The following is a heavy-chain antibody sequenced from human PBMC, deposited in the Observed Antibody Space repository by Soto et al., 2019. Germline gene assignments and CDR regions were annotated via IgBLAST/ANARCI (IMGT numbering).Heavy chain of an antibody. J-gene: IGHJ4*02. CDR3: ARDRPGYFDWLLPSYYFDY. Sequence: RQAPGQGLEWMGGIIPIFGTANYAQKFQGRVTITADESTSTAYMELSSLRSEDTAVYYCARDRPGYFDWLLPSYYFDYWGQGTLVSVS. V-gene: IGHV1-69*01. CDR2: IIPIFGTA. D-gene: IGHD3-9*01.